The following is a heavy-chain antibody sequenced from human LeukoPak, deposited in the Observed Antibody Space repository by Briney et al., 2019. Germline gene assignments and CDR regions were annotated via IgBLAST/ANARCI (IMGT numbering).Heavy chain of an antibody. Sequence: GGSLRLSCAASGFTFSSYAMTWVRQAPGKGLEWVSTISRSGDSTYYGDSVKGRFTISRDNSKNTLYLHMDSLRAEDTAVYYCAKVPQGTNYGYWAQGTLVTVSS. CDR1: GFTFSSYA. V-gene: IGHV3-23*01. J-gene: IGHJ4*02. CDR2: ISRSGDST. D-gene: IGHD4-17*01. CDR3: AKVPQGTNYGY.